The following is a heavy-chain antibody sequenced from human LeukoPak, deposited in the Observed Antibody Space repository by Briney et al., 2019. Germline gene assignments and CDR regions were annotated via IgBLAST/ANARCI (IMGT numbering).Heavy chain of an antibody. J-gene: IGHJ4*02. CDR1: GGSFSGYY. D-gene: IGHD3-10*01. V-gene: IGHV4-34*01. CDR2: INHSGST. Sequence: KSSETLSLTCAVYGGSFSGYYWSWIRQPPGKGLEWIGEINHSGSTNYNPSLKSRVTISVDTSKNQFSLKLSSVTAADTAVYYCARITMVRGGKDYWGQGTLVTVSS. CDR3: ARITMVRGGKDY.